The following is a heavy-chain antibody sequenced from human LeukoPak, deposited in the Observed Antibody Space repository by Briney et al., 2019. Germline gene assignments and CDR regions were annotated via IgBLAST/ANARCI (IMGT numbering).Heavy chain of an antibody. D-gene: IGHD3-3*01. Sequence: GGSLRLSCAASGFTFSSYGMHWVRQAPGKGLEWVAVIWYDGSNKYYADSVKGRFTISRDNSKNTLYLQMNSLRAEDTAVYYCAKDEGPNYDFWSGYLFDYWGQGTLVTVSS. CDR3: AKDEGPNYDFWSGYLFDY. V-gene: IGHV3-33*06. CDR2: IWYDGSNK. CDR1: GFTFSSYG. J-gene: IGHJ4*02.